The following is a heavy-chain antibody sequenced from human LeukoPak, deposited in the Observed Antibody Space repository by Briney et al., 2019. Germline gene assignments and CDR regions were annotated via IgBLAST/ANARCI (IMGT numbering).Heavy chain of an antibody. CDR3: LRDALRPRLTPDY. Sequence: GASVNVSCRASGYTFFTYGISWVRQAPGQGLEWMGWISTYNGDTNYVQNLQGRVTMTTDTSTSTAYMELMSLRSDDTAVYYCLRDALRPRLTPDYWGQGTLVTVSS. J-gene: IGHJ4*02. D-gene: IGHD2-15*01. CDR1: GYTFFTYG. V-gene: IGHV1-18*01. CDR2: ISTYNGDT.